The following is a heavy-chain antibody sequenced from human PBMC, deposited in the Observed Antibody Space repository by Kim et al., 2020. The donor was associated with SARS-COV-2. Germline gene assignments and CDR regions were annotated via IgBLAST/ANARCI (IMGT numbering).Heavy chain of an antibody. CDR3: AREYYYGSGSYLASGMDV. Sequence: KGRFTISRDNSKNTLYLQMNSLRAEDTDVYYCAREYYYGSGSYLASGMDVWGQGTTVTVSS. V-gene: IGHV3-30*07. J-gene: IGHJ6*02. D-gene: IGHD3-10*01.